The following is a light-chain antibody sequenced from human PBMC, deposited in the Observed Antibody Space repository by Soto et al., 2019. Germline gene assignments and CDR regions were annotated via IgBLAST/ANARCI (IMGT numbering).Light chain of an antibody. V-gene: IGKV1-5*03. CDR3: QQYSSLPLT. J-gene: IGKJ4*01. Sequence: DIQMTQSPSTLSAAIGDRVTITCRASQRISNRLAWYQQITGKAPKLLISKVSTLEGGVPSRFSGMGSGAEFSLTISSLQPDEVASFYCQQYSSLPLTCGGGTKVEIK. CDR1: QRISNR. CDR2: KVS.